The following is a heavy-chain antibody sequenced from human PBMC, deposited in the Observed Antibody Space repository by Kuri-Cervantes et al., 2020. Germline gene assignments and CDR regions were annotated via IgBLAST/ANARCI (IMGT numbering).Heavy chain of an antibody. CDR1: GLTFSSYS. J-gene: IGHJ6*02. CDR3: ARDFLEWLEGYYYYGMDV. Sequence: GGSLRLSCAASGLTFSSYSMNWVRQAPGKGLEWVSYISSSSSTIYYADSVKGRFTISRDNAKNSLYLQMNSLRDEDTAVYYRARDFLEWLEGYYYYGMDVWGQGTTVTVSS. CDR2: ISSSSSTI. V-gene: IGHV3-48*02. D-gene: IGHD3-3*01.